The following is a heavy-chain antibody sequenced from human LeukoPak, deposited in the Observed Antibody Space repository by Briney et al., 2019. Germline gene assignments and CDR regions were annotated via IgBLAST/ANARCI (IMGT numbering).Heavy chain of an antibody. CDR3: ARGTLKAAATDFDY. CDR1: GFTFDDYG. CDR2: INWNGGST. Sequence: GGSLRLSCAASGFTFDDYGMSWVRQAPGKGLEWVSGINWNGGSTGYADSVKVRFTISRDNAKNSLYLQMNSLRAEDTALYYCARGTLKAAATDFDYWGQGTLVTVS. V-gene: IGHV3-20*04. J-gene: IGHJ4*02. D-gene: IGHD6-13*01.